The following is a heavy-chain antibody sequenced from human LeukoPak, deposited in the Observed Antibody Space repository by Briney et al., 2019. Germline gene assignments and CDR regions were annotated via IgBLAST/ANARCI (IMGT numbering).Heavy chain of an antibody. J-gene: IGHJ4*02. Sequence: GGSLRLSCAASGFTFVSSAMHWVRQAPGKGLECVAFIQFDGSFKHYSDSVKGRFTISRDNSKNTLYLEMNSLRPEDTGVYYRATHCSGTACHRDYWGQGTLVTVSS. D-gene: IGHD2-2*01. V-gene: IGHV3-30*02. CDR3: ATHCSGTACHRDY. CDR2: IQFDGSFK. CDR1: GFTFVSSA.